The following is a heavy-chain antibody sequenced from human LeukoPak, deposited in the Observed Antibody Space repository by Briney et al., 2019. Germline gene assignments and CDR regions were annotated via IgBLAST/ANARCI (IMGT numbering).Heavy chain of an antibody. Sequence: GGSLRLSCAASGFTVSSNYMSWVRQAPGKGLEWVSVIYSGGSTYYADSVKGRFTISRDNSKNTLYLQTNSLRAEDTAVYYCAIIYGSGSYYRDYWGQGTLVTVSS. CDR3: AIIYGSGSYYRDY. CDR2: IYSGGST. J-gene: IGHJ4*02. CDR1: GFTVSSNY. V-gene: IGHV3-53*01. D-gene: IGHD3-10*01.